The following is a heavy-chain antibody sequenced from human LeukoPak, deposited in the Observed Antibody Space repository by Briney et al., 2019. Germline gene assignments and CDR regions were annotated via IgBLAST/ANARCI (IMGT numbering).Heavy chain of an antibody. CDR1: GFTFDEHA. Sequence: GGSLRLSCAASGFTFDEHAMHWVRQAPGKGLEWVSLISGDGGSTYYVVSVKGRFTVSRDNSKNSLYLHMNSLTTEDTALYYCAKDYVRDGYNYGVFQNWGRGTLVTVSS. D-gene: IGHD5-24*01. J-gene: IGHJ4*02. CDR2: ISGDGGST. CDR3: AKDYVRDGYNYGVFQN. V-gene: IGHV3-43*02.